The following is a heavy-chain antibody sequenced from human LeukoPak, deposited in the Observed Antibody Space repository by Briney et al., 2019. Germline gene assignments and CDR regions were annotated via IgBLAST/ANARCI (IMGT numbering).Heavy chain of an antibody. V-gene: IGHV3-30*18. Sequence: PGGSLRLSCAASGFTFSSYGMHWVRRAPGKGLEWVAVISYDGSNKYYADSVKGRFTISRDNSKNTLYLQMNSLRAEDTAVYYCAKDAGPNYSGSYAYWGQGTLVTVSS. D-gene: IGHD1-26*01. J-gene: IGHJ4*02. CDR1: GFTFSSYG. CDR2: ISYDGSNK. CDR3: AKDAGPNYSGSYAY.